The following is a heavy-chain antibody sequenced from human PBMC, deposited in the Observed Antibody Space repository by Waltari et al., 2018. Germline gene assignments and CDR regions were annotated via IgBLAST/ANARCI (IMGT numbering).Heavy chain of an antibody. CDR3: ARDLNSGYDLRY. CDR2: INPNSGGT. CDR1: GYTFTGYY. V-gene: IGHV1-2*06. D-gene: IGHD5-12*01. Sequence: QVQLVQSGAEVKKPGASVKVSCKASGYTFTGYYMHWVRQAPGQGLEWMGRINPNSGGTNYAQKCQGRVTMTRDTSISTAYMELSRLRADDTAVYYWARDLNSGYDLRYWGQGTLVTVSS. J-gene: IGHJ4*02.